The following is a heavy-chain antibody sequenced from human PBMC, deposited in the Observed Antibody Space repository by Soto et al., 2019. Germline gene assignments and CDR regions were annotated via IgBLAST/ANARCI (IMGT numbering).Heavy chain of an antibody. J-gene: IGHJ5*02. V-gene: IGHV1-24*01. CDR2: FDPEDGET. D-gene: IGHD2-15*01. CDR3: ATASGSYCSGGSCYSFRSHWFDP. CDR1: GYTLTEIS. Sequence: GASVKVSCKVSGYTLTEISMHWVRQAPGKGLEWMGGFDPEDGETIYAQKFQGRVTMTEDTSTDTAYMELSSLRSEDTAVYYCATASGSYCSGGSCYSFRSHWFDPWGQGTLVTVSS.